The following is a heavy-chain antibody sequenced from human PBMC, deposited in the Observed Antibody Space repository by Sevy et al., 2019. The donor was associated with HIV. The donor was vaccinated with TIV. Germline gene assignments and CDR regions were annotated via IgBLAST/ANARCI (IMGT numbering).Heavy chain of an antibody. V-gene: IGHV3-74*01. D-gene: IGHD2-8*01. CDR1: GFTFTNYW. Sequence: GGSLRLSCAASGFTFTNYWMHWVRQAPGKGLVWVSRVDKDGSSTNYGDSVKGRFTISRDNAKNTVYLQMNSLRAEDTAVYYCTRDMYGIDYWGQGTLVTVSS. J-gene: IGHJ4*02. CDR2: VDKDGSST. CDR3: TRDMYGIDY.